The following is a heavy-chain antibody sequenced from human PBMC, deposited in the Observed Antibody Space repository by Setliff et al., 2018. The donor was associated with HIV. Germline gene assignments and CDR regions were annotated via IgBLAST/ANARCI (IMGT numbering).Heavy chain of an antibody. J-gene: IGHJ3*02. CDR1: GGSIISSSYY. V-gene: IGHV4-39*07. D-gene: IGHD6-6*01. CDR2: MYYRGTT. Sequence: PSETLSLTCTVSGGSIISSSYYWGWIRLPPGKGLEWIGSMYYRGTTYNNPSLTSRVTISVDTSKNKFSLKMRSVTAADTAVYYCARVPPEYSSSSQAFDIWGQGTKVAVS. CDR3: ARVPPEYSSSSQAFDI.